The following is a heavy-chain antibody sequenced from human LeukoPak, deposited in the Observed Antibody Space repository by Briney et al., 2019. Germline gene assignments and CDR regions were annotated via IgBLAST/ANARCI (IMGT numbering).Heavy chain of an antibody. CDR3: ARHYCSSTSCPQNY. CDR2: ISAYNGNT. J-gene: IGHJ4*02. V-gene: IGHV1-18*01. Sequence: ASVKVSCKASGYTFTSYGISWVRQAPGQGLEWMGWISAYNGNTNYAQKLQGRVTMTTDTSTSTAYMELRSLRSDDTAVYYCARHYCSSTSCPQNYWGQGTLVTVSS. D-gene: IGHD2-2*01. CDR1: GYTFTSYG.